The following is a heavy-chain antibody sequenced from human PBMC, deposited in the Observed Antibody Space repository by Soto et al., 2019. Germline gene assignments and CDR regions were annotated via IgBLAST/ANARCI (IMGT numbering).Heavy chain of an antibody. J-gene: IGHJ5*02. Sequence: QVQLVQSGAEVKKPGASVKVSCKASGYTFTSYDINWVRQATGQGLEWMGWMNPNSGNTGYAQKFQGRVTMTRNTSISTAYMELSSLRSEDTGVYYCARVYYDFWSALTMEQLNWFDPWGQGTLVTVSS. CDR3: ARVYYDFWSALTMEQLNWFDP. CDR1: GYTFTSYD. V-gene: IGHV1-8*01. CDR2: MNPNSGNT. D-gene: IGHD3-3*01.